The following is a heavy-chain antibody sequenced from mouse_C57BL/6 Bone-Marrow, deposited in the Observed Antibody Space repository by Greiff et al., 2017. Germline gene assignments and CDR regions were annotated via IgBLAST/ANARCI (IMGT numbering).Heavy chain of an antibody. CDR1: GFTFSDYY. CDR2: ISNGGGST. CDR3: ARFWYFYYFYY. J-gene: IGHJ2*01. Sequence: EVKLMESGGGLVQPGGSLKLSCAASGFTFSDYYMYWVRQTPEKRLEWVAYISNGGGSTYYPDTVKGRFTISRDNAKNTLYLQMSRLKSEDTAMYYCARFWYFYYFYYWGQGTTLTVSS. D-gene: IGHD1-1*02. V-gene: IGHV5-12*01.